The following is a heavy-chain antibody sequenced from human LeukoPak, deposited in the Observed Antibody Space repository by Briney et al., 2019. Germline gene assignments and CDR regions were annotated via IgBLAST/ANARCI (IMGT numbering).Heavy chain of an antibody. Sequence: GGSLRLSCAASGFTFSSYWMSWVRQAPGKGLEWVANIKQDGSEKYYVDSVKGRFTISRDNAKNSLYLQMNSLRAEDTAVYYCAREDAWRITMIVVVTDYYYGMDVWGQGTTVTASS. V-gene: IGHV3-7*01. J-gene: IGHJ6*02. CDR3: AREDAWRITMIVVVTDYYYGMDV. D-gene: IGHD3-22*01. CDR2: IKQDGSEK. CDR1: GFTFSSYW.